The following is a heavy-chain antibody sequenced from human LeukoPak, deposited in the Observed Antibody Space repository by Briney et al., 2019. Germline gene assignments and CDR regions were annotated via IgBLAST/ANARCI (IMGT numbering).Heavy chain of an antibody. D-gene: IGHD5-12*01. V-gene: IGHV1-69*13. Sequence: ASVKVSCKASGGTFSSYAISWVRQAPGQGLEWMGGIIPIFGTANYAQKFQGRVTITADESTSTAYMELSSLRSEDTAVYYCGVNSGNGTGYYYYGMDVWGKGTTVTVSS. J-gene: IGHJ6*04. CDR2: IIPIFGTA. CDR3: GVNSGNGTGYYYYGMDV. CDR1: GGTFSSYA.